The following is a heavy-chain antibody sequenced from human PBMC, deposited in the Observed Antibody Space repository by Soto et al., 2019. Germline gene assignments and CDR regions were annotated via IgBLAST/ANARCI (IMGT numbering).Heavy chain of an antibody. CDR3: ARSLYGPYDILTGYYDY. J-gene: IGHJ4*02. CDR1: GYTFTGYY. V-gene: IGHV1-2*02. D-gene: IGHD3-9*01. Sequence: GASVKVSCKASGYTFTGYYMHWVRQAPGQGLEWMGWINPNSGGTNYAQKFQGRVTMTRDTSISTAYMELSRLRSDDTAVYYCARSLYGPYDILTGYYDYWGQGTLVTVSS. CDR2: INPNSGGT.